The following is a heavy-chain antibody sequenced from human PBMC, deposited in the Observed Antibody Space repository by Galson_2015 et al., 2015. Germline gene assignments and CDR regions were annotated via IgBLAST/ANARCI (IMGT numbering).Heavy chain of an antibody. CDR1: GYTLTELS. V-gene: IGHV1-24*01. D-gene: IGHD7-27*01. CDR3: ATGVLSPLKNWGTGFRIDY. Sequence: SVKVSCKVSGYTLTELSMHWVRQAPGKGLEWMGGFDPEDGETIYAQKFQGRVTMTEDTSTDTTYMELSSLRSEDTAVYYCATGVLSPLKNWGTGFRIDYWGQGTLVTVSS. J-gene: IGHJ4*02. CDR2: FDPEDGET.